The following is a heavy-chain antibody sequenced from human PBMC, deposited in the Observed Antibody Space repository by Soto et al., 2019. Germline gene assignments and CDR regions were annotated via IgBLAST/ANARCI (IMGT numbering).Heavy chain of an antibody. CDR2: IYYSGST. CDR3: ARTYSSSWFEY. Sequence: PSETLSLTCTVSGGSISSGGYYWSWIRQHPGKGLEWIGYIYYSGSTYYNPSLKSRVTISVDTSKNQFSLKLSSVTAADTAVYYCARTYSSSWFEYWGQGTLVTVSS. CDR1: GGSISSGGYY. V-gene: IGHV4-31*03. D-gene: IGHD6-13*01. J-gene: IGHJ4*02.